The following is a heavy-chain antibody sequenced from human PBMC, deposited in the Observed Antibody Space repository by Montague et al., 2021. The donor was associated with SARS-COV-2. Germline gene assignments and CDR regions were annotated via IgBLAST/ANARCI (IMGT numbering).Heavy chain of an antibody. D-gene: IGHD3-10*01. CDR1: GGSISSSSYY. J-gene: IGHJ4*02. CDR3: ASMVRAQVYYFDY. Sequence: SETLSLTCTVSGGSISSSSYYWGWIHQPPGKGLEWIGSIFYSGSTDYNPSLKSRVTISVDTSKNQFSLKLSSVTAADTAVYYCASMVRAQVYYFDYWGQGTLVTVSS. CDR2: IFYSGST. V-gene: IGHV4-39*01.